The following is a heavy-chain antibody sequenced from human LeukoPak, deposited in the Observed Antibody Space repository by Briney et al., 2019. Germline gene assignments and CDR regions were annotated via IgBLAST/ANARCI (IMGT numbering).Heavy chain of an antibody. CDR1: GFTFSSYS. CDR2: ISSSSSTI. CDR3: ARVRLAYYYGSGSPDY. V-gene: IGHV3-48*04. Sequence: PGGSLRLSCAASGFTFSSYSMNWVRQAPGKGLEWVSYISSSSSTIYYADSVKGRFTISRDNAKNSLYLQMNSLRAEDTAVYYCARVRLAYYYGSGSPDYWGQGTLVTVSS. D-gene: IGHD3-10*01. J-gene: IGHJ4*02.